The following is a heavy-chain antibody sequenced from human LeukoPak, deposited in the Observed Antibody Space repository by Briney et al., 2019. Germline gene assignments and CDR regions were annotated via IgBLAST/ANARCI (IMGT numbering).Heavy chain of an antibody. CDR3: AKPGIAAAGAPSYFDY. J-gene: IGHJ4*02. D-gene: IGHD6-13*01. CDR1: GFTFSSYG. V-gene: IGHV3-33*08. Sequence: PGTSPRLSCAASGFTFSSYGMHWVRQAPGKGLEWLAGIATDGSFAYYADSVKGRFTLSRDNSKNTLYLQMNSLRAEDTAVYYCAKPGIAAAGAPSYFDYWGQGTLVTVSS. CDR2: IATDGSFA.